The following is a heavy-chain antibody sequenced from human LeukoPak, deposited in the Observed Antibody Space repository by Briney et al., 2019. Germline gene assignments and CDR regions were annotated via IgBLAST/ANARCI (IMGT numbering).Heavy chain of an antibody. Sequence: GGSLRLSCVASEFTFSDYYMSWIRQAPGKGLEWVSYISSSGSTIYYADSVKGRFTISRDNAKNSLYLQMNSLRAEDTAVYYCVRDYRACFDYWGQGTLVTVSS. D-gene: IGHD3-16*02. V-gene: IGHV3-11*01. J-gene: IGHJ4*02. CDR3: VRDYRACFDY. CDR1: EFTFSDYY. CDR2: ISSSGSTI.